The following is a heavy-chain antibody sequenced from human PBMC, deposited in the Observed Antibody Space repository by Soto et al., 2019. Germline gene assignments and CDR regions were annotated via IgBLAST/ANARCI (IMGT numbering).Heavy chain of an antibody. D-gene: IGHD6-13*01. V-gene: IGHV5-10-1*01. CDR3: ATEAGPSSSWYGGGGMDV. Sequence: PGQSLQISCKGCGYSFTCYWTSWERQMPGKGLEWMGRIDPSDSYTNYSPSFQGHVTISADKSISTAYLQWSSLKASDTAMYYCATEAGPSSSWYGGGGMDVWGQGTTVTVSS. CDR2: IDPSDSYT. J-gene: IGHJ6*02. CDR1: GYSFTCYW.